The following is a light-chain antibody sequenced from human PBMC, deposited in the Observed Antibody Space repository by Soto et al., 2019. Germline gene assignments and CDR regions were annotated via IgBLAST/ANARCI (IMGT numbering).Light chain of an antibody. J-gene: IGLJ1*01. CDR3: AAWDDSLNVYV. Sequence: QSVLTQPPSASGTPGQGVPISCSGITSNIGSNTVNWYQQLPGTAPKLLIYNNNQRPSGVPDRFSGSKSGTSASLAIGGLQSEDEADYYCAAWDDSLNVYVSGTGTKVTVL. V-gene: IGLV1-44*01. CDR2: NNN. CDR1: TSNIGSNT.